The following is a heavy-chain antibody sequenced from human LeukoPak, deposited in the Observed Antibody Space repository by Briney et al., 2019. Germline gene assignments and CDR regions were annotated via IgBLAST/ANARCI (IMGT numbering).Heavy chain of an antibody. V-gene: IGHV4-34*01. Sequence: SETLSLTCAVYGGSLSGYYWSWIRQPPGKGLEGIGEINHSGSTNYNPSLKSRVTISVDTSKNQFSLKLSSVTAADTAVYYCARGRVYLGGNSFKGNWFDPWGQGTLVTVSS. D-gene: IGHD4-23*01. CDR3: ARGRVYLGGNSFKGNWFDP. CDR2: INHSGST. J-gene: IGHJ5*02. CDR1: GGSLSGYY.